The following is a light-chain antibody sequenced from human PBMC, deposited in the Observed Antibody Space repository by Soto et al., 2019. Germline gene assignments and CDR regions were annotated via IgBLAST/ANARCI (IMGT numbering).Light chain of an antibody. J-gene: IGKJ5*01. CDR3: QQRSNWPIT. CDR2: DAS. Sequence: EIVLTQSPGTLSLSPGDRATLSCRASQSVSSHLAWYQQKPGQAPRLLIYDASNRAKGIPARFSGSGPGTDFTLTISSLEPEDFAVYYCQQRSNWPITFGQGTRLEIK. CDR1: QSVSSH. V-gene: IGKV3-11*01.